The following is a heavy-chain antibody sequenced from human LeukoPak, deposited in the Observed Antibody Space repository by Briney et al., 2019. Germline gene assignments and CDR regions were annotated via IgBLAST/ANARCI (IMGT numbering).Heavy chain of an antibody. CDR3: AKRKYYESGPFDF. J-gene: IGHJ4*02. CDR2: ISGSADIT. CDR1: GFTFSSYA. Sequence: PGGSLRLSCAASGFTFSSYAMTWVRQAPGKGLGWVSIISGSADITYYADSVKGRFTIPRDNSRNTLFLQMNSLRAEDTAIYYCAKRKYYESGPFDFWGQGTLVTVSS. V-gene: IGHV3-23*01. D-gene: IGHD3-10*01.